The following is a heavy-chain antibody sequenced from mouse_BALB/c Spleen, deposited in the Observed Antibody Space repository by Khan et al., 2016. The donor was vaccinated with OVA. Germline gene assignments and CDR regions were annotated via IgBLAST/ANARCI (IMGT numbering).Heavy chain of an antibody. D-gene: IGHD2-3*01. CDR2: INYSGST. CDR1: GYSITSDYA. J-gene: IGHJ4*01. CDR3: ARDGSRYNYAMDY. V-gene: IGHV3-2*02. Sequence: EVQLQESGPGLVKPSQSLSLTCTVTGYSITSDYAWNWIRQFPGNQLEWMGYINYSGSTNYNPALKSRISITRDTSKNQFFLQLNSVTTADTASYYCARDGSRYNYAMDYWGQGTPVTVSS.